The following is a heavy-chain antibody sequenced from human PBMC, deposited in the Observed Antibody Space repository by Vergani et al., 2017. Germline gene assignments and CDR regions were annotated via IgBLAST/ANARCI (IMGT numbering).Heavy chain of an antibody. Sequence: QLLESGGGLIQPGGSLRLSCAASGFTFSNYAMSWVRQTPGRGLEWVSAVSYSGGATWYAASVKGRFTISRDNFRQTVNLHMNFLIAEDTAIYYCARDITASVKSPPHPDWFDPWGQGSLVTVSS. CDR3: ARDITASVKSPPHPDWFDP. CDR2: VSYSGGAT. CDR1: GFTFSNYA. D-gene: IGHD4-17*01. J-gene: IGHJ5*02. V-gene: IGHV3-23*01.